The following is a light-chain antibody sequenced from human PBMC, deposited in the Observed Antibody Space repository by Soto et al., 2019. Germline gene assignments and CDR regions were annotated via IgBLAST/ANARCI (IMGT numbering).Light chain of an antibody. CDR2: KAS. Sequence: DIQMTQSPSTLSASVGDRVTIACRASQNIGDWLAWYQQKPGKAPNLLIYKASTLESGVPSMFSGSGSGTEFTLAISSLQPEDFATYYCQQYNDLSTFGGGTKVEI. CDR1: QNIGDW. J-gene: IGKJ4*01. CDR3: QQYNDLST. V-gene: IGKV1-5*03.